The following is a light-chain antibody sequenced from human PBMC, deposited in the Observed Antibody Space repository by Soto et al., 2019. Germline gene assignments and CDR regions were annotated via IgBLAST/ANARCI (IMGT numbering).Light chain of an antibody. CDR2: EVS. J-gene: IGLJ3*02. CDR1: SSDVGGYNY. Sequence: QSALTQPASVSGSPGQSITISCTGTSSDVGGYNYVSWYQQHPGKAPKLMIYEVSNRPSGVSNRFSGSKSGNTASLTISGLQAEDEADYYCSSYTSSSTRVVGGGTKLNVL. V-gene: IGLV2-14*01. CDR3: SSYTSSSTRV.